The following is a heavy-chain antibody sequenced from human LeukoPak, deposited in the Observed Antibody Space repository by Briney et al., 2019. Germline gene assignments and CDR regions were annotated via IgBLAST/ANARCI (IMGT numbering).Heavy chain of an antibody. CDR2: LYNGGNT. J-gene: IGHJ3*02. CDR3: ARRFLEWPYRRRGSAFDI. CDR1: GFTVSSNY. D-gene: IGHD3-3*01. V-gene: IGHV3-53*01. Sequence: PGGSLRLSCAVSGFTVSSNYMSWVRQAPGKGLEWVSVLYNGGNTYYADSVKGRFTVSRDNSRNTLYLQMNSLRAEDTAVYYCARRFLEWPYRRRGSAFDIWGQGTMVTVSS.